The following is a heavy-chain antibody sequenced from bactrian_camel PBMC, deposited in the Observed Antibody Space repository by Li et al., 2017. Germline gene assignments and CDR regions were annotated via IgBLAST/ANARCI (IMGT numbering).Heavy chain of an antibody. V-gene: IGHV3-2*01. CDR3: AARPHHSDYGCSTARLGYRD. CDR2: IHIITT. Sequence: HVQLVESGGGSVQTGGSLRLSCVASRDTISNYYMGWFRQAPGKEREGVASIHIITTSYTDSVKGRFTISKDNAKNTLYLQMNSLKPEDTAMYYCAARPHHSDYGCSTARLGYRDWGHGTQVTVS. J-gene: IGHJ4*01. D-gene: IGHD4*01. CDR1: RDTISNYY.